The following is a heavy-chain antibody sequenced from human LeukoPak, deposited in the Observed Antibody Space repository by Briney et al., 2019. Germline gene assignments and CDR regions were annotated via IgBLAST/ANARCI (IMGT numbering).Heavy chain of an antibody. D-gene: IGHD6-13*01. CDR3: ARDLGPPIGAAAASNWFDP. CDR2: IYYSGST. J-gene: IGHJ5*02. Sequence: SETLSLTCTVSGGSISSSSYYWGWIRQPPGKGLEWIGSIYYSGSTYYNPSLKSRVTISVDTSKNQFSLKLSSVTAADTAVYYCARDLGPPIGAAAASNWFDPWGQGTLVTVSS. CDR1: GGSISSSSYY. V-gene: IGHV4-39*07.